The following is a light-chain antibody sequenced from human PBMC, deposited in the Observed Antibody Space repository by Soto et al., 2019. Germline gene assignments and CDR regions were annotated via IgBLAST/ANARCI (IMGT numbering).Light chain of an antibody. CDR3: EQSYSTPIN. J-gene: IGKJ5*01. Sequence: DIQMTQSPSSLSASVGDRVTITCRASQSISSSLNWYQQKPGKAPKLLIYAASSLQSGVPSMFSGNGSATDFTLTISSLQPEDFATYYCEQSYSTPINCGQGTGLEIK. CDR2: AAS. V-gene: IGKV1-39*01. CDR1: QSISSS.